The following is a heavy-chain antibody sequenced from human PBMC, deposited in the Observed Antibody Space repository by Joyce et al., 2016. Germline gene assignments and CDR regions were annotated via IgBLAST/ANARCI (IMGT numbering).Heavy chain of an antibody. D-gene: IGHD6-13*01. J-gene: IGHJ3*01. V-gene: IGHV1-69*06. CDR2: LIPIIGSE. CDR3: AREAPHSSSWGEGAFDV. CDR1: GGTFSNYN. Sequence: QVQLVQSGVEVKKPGSSVKVSCKTSGGTFSNYNINWIRQAPGQGLEWLGGLIPIIGSENYSHKLQGRVTITAEKSTNTAYLELGSLRSGDTAMYYCAREAPHSSSWGEGAFDVWGQGTMVIVSS.